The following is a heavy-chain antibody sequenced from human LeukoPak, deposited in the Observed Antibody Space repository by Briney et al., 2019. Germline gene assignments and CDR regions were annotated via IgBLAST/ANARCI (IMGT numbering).Heavy chain of an antibody. Sequence: GGSLRLSCAASGFTFSSYSMNWVRQAPGKGLEWVSYISSSGSTIYYADSVKGRFTISRDNAKNSLYLQMNSLRAEDTAVYSCARRAGAYSHPYDYXGQGXLVTV. V-gene: IGHV3-48*01. CDR1: GFTFSSYS. D-gene: IGHD4/OR15-4a*01. CDR3: ARRAGAYSHPYDY. CDR2: ISSSGSTI. J-gene: IGHJ4*02.